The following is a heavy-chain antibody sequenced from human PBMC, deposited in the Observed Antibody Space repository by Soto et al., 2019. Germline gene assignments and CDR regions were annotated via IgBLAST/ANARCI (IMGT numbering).Heavy chain of an antibody. J-gene: IGHJ6*02. CDR2: IYWDDDK. CDR3: THSRRITIFGVVTYYYYGMDV. D-gene: IGHD3-3*01. V-gene: IGHV2-5*02. CDR1: GFSLSTSGVG. Sequence: SGPTLVNPTQTLTLTCTFSGFSLSTSGVGVGWIRQPPGKALEWLALIYWDDDKRYSPSLKSRLTITKDTSKNQVVLTMTNMDPVDTATYYCTHSRRITIFGVVTYYYYGMDVWGQGTTVTVSS.